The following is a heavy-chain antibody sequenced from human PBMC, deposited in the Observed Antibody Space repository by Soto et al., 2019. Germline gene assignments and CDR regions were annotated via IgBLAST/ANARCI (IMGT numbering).Heavy chain of an antibody. CDR3: ARTLYGDNVDY. CDR2: MNPNSGNT. Sequence: GASVKVSCKASGDTFSTYTITWMLQAPGQGLEWMGWMNPNSGNTGYAQKFQGRVTMTRNTSISTAYMELSSLRSEDTAVYYCARTLYGDNVDYWGQGTLVTVSS. CDR1: GDTFSTYT. V-gene: IGHV1-8*01. J-gene: IGHJ4*02. D-gene: IGHD4-17*01.